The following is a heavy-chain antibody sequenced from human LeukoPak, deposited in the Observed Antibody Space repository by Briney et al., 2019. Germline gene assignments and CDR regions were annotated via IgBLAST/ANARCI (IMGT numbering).Heavy chain of an antibody. Sequence: PSETLSLTCTDPGGSISSYYWSWIRQPAGKGLEWIGRIYTSGSTNYNPSLKSRVTMSVDTYKTQFSLKLRSVTAAATDVYYCARVRDRSGWTIIDYWGQGTLVTVSS. J-gene: IGHJ4*02. CDR2: IYTSGST. CDR3: ARVRDRSGWTIIDY. D-gene: IGHD6-19*01. CDR1: GGSISSYY. V-gene: IGHV4-4*07.